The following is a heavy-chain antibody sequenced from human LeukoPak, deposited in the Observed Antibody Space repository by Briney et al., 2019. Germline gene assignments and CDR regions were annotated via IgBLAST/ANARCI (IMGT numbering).Heavy chain of an antibody. CDR2: ISSSSSTI. J-gene: IGHJ5*02. V-gene: IGHV3-48*01. Sequence: GGSLRLSCAASGFTFSSYSMNWVRQAPGKGLEWVSYISSSSSTIYYADSVKGRFTISRDNSKNTLYLQMNSLRAEDTAVYYCARAHRESSGWTNNWFDPWGQGTLVTVSS. CDR1: GFTFSSYS. D-gene: IGHD6-19*01. CDR3: ARAHRESSGWTNNWFDP.